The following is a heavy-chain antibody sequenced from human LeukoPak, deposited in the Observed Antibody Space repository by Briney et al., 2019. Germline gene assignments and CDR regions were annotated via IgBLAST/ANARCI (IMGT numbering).Heavy chain of an antibody. D-gene: IGHD3-22*01. Sequence: GASLRLSCAASGFTFSSYAMRWVRQAPGKGLEWVSAISSTGGSTYYADSVKGRFTISRDNSKNTLYLQMNSLRAEDPAVYHCAKRPSYYYDSSALSYYFDYWGQGTLVTVSS. CDR1: GFTFSSYA. J-gene: IGHJ4*02. CDR3: AKRPSYYYDSSALSYYFDY. CDR2: ISSTGGST. V-gene: IGHV3-23*01.